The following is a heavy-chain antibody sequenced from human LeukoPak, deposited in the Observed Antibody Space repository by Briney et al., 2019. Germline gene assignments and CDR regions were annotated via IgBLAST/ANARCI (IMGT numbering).Heavy chain of an antibody. CDR1: GFTFSNYA. D-gene: IGHD3-16*02. CDR2: ISGSGSST. CDR3: ARDYLDY. Sequence: GGSLRLSCAASGFTFSNYAMSWVRQAPGKGLEWVSVISGSGSSTYNADSVKGRFTISRDNAKNSLYLQMNSLRAEDTAVYYCARDYLDYWGQGTLVTVSS. V-gene: IGHV3-23*01. J-gene: IGHJ4*02.